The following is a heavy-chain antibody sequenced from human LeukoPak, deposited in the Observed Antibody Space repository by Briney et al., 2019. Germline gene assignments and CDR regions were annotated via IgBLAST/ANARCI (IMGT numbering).Heavy chain of an antibody. D-gene: IGHD4-17*01. CDR2: IKQDGSEK. Sequence: GGSLRLSCAASGFTFSSYWMSWVRQAPGKGLEWVADIKQDGSEKYYVDSVKGRFTISRDNAKNSLYLQMNSLRAEDTAVYYCARFMDDYGDPKYFQHWGQGTLVTVSS. J-gene: IGHJ1*01. CDR3: ARFMDDYGDPKYFQH. V-gene: IGHV3-7*01. CDR1: GFTFSSYW.